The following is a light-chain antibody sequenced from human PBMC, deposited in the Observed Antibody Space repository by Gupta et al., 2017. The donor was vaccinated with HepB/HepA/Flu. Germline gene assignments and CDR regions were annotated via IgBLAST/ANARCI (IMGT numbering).Light chain of an antibody. J-gene: IGKJ4*01. CDR1: QTVRSDF. Sequence: EIVLTQSPGTLSLSPEERATLSCRASQTVRSDFLAWYQHKPGQTPRLLIYGASSRVACIPDRFSGTGSGTDFTLTISRLEPEDFAVYYCQQYDNSPPLTFGGGTQVEIK. CDR2: GAS. CDR3: QQYDNSPPLT. V-gene: IGKV3-20*01.